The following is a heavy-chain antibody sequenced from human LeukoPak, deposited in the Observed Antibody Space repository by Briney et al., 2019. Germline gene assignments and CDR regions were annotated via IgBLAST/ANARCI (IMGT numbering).Heavy chain of an antibody. CDR3: ARDGKLYGAAVEAYWYFDS. J-gene: IGHJ4*01. V-gene: IGHV3-30*04. Sequence: PGRSLRLSCAASGFTFSSYAMHWVRQAPGKGLEWVAVISYDGSNKYYADSVRGRFTISRDNSKNTLYLQMNSLRAEDTAVYYCARDGKLYGAAVEAYWYFDSWGPGTPVTVSS. D-gene: IGHD2-8*01. CDR1: GFTFSSYA. CDR2: ISYDGSNK.